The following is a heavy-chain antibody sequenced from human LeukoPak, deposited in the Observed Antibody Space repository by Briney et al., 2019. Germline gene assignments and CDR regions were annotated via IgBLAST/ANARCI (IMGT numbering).Heavy chain of an antibody. Sequence: SQTLSLTSALSGDSLSSNSAAWDSIRHSPSRGLEWLGRTYYRSKWYNDYAVSVKSRIIINPDTSKNQFSLQLNSVTPEDTAVYYCARDEDGYNYGFDPWGQGTLVTVSS. CDR1: GDSLSSNSAA. J-gene: IGHJ5*02. CDR3: ARDEDGYNYGFDP. D-gene: IGHD5-24*01. V-gene: IGHV6-1*01. CDR2: TYYRSKWYN.